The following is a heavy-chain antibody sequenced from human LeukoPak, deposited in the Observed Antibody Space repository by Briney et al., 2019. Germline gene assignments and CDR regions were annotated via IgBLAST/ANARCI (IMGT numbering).Heavy chain of an antibody. D-gene: IGHD6-19*01. CDR2: INHSGST. V-gene: IGHV4-34*01. CDR3: ARLLYSSGWYGLRWFDP. J-gene: IGHJ5*02. CDR1: GESFSGYY. Sequence: SETLSLTCAVYGESFSGYYWSWIRQPPGKGLEWIGEINHSGSTNYNPSLKSRVTISVDTSKNQFSLKLSSVTAADTAVYYCARLLYSSGWYGLRWFDPWGQGTLVTVSS.